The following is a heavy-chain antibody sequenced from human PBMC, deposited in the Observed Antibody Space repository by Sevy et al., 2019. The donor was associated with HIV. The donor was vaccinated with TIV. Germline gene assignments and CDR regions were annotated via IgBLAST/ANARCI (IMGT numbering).Heavy chain of an antibody. V-gene: IGHV3-30*18. CDR1: GFTFSSYG. J-gene: IGHJ4*02. Sequence: GGSLRLSCAASGFTFSSYGMHWVRQAPGKGLEWVAVISYDGSNKYYADSVKGRFTISRDNSKNTLYLQMNSLRAEDTAVYYCGKPDRGGYCSSTSCAWFDYWGQGTLVTVSS. CDR3: GKPDRGGYCSSTSCAWFDY. CDR2: ISYDGSNK. D-gene: IGHD2-2*01.